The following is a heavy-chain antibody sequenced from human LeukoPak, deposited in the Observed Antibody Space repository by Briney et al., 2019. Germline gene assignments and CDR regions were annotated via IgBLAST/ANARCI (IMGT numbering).Heavy chain of an antibody. D-gene: IGHD6-19*01. CDR2: MNPNSGNT. CDR3: ARGRRLVRRGTDYYFDY. Sequence: ASVKVSCKASGYTFTSYDIHWVRQATGQGLEWMGWMNPNSGNTGYAQKFQGRVTMTRNTSISTAYMELSSLRSEDTAVYYCARGRRLVRRGTDYYFDYWGQGTLVTVSS. CDR1: GYTFTSYD. V-gene: IGHV1-8*01. J-gene: IGHJ4*02.